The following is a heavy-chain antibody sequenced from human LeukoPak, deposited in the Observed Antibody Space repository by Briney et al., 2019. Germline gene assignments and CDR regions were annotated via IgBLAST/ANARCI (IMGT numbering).Heavy chain of an antibody. CDR3: VRVANTALVIDY. CDR1: GFTFSDHY. CDR2: TRNKANSYNT. D-gene: IGHD5-18*01. V-gene: IGHV3-72*01. J-gene: IGHJ4*02. Sequence: GGSLRLSCAAPGFTFSDHYMDWVRQAPGKGLEWVGRTRNKANSYNTEYAASVKGRFIISRDDSKNSLYLQMNSLKTEDTAVYYCVRVANTALVIDYWGQGTLVTVSS.